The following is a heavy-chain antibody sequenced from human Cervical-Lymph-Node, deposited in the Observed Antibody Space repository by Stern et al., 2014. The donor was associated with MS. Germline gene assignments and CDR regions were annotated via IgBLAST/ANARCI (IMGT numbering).Heavy chain of an antibody. CDR2: INSNSGGR. CDR1: GYTFSDFY. CDR3: ARDQGGSAGY. V-gene: IGHV1-2*06. Sequence: QVQLVQSGAEVKKPGASVKVSCKASGYTFSDFYIHWVRQAPGQGLEWMGRINSNSGGRDYAQKFQGRVTLTRDTSISTAYMELSSLRSDDTAVYYCARDQGGSAGYWGQGTLVTVSS. J-gene: IGHJ4*02. D-gene: IGHD6-19*01.